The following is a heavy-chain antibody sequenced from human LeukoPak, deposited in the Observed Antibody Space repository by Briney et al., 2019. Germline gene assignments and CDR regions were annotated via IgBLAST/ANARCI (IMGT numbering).Heavy chain of an antibody. CDR3: ARQAVRGSGGWYAFDI. CDR2: IYYDGST. Sequence: SETLSLTCTVSGGSISSYYWSWIRQPPGKGLEWIGYIYYDGSTNDNPSLKSRLTISVDTSKNQFSLKLSSVTAADTAVYYCARQAVRGSGGWYAFDIWGQGTKVTVSS. CDR1: GGSISSYY. D-gene: IGHD3-10*01. J-gene: IGHJ3*02. V-gene: IGHV4-59*08.